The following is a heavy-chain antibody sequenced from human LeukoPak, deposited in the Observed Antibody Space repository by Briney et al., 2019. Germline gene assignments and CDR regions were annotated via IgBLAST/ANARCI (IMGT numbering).Heavy chain of an antibody. CDR1: GFTFDDYA. D-gene: IGHD2-15*01. Sequence: GRSLRLSCAASGFTFDDYAMHWVRQAPGKGLEWVSGISWNSGSIGYADSVKGRFTISRDNAKNSLYLQMNSLRAEDTALYYCAKGKGSHDYMDVWGKGTTVTVSS. CDR2: ISWNSGSI. J-gene: IGHJ6*03. CDR3: AKGKGSHDYMDV. V-gene: IGHV3-9*01.